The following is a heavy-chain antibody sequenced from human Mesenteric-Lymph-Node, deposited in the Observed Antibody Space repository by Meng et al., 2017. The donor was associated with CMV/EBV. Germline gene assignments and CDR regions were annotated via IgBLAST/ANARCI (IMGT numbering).Heavy chain of an antibody. CDR1: GGTFRNYA. D-gene: IGHD3-22*01. CDR2: TIPIFGTP. V-gene: IGHV1-69*05. Sequence: SVKVSCKASGGTFRNYAVSWVRQAPGQGLEWVGATIPIFGTPNFAPRFEGRVTFSTDDSTTTAYMELRGLKSDDTAVYYCARNWLVGGTMSFLEFWGQGTLVTVSS. CDR3: ARNWLVGGTMSFLEF. J-gene: IGHJ4*02.